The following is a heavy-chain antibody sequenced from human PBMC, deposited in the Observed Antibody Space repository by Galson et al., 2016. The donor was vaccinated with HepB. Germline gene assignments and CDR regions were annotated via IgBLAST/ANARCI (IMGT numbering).Heavy chain of an antibody. CDR3: AREEERGYGLDV. CDR1: GYTFTDYY. V-gene: IGHV1-2*04. D-gene: IGHD1-26*01. Sequence: SVKVSCKASGYTFTDYYIHWVRQAPGQGLEWMGWINPRSGGTNYAPKFQGWVTMTRDTSISTAYMELSRLTSDDMAVYYCAREEERGYGLDVWGQGTTVTVSS. J-gene: IGHJ6*02. CDR2: INPRSGGT.